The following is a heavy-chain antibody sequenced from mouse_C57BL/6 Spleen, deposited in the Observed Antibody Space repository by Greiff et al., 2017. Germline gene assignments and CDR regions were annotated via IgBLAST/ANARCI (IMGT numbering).Heavy chain of an antibody. Sequence: VKVVESGPGLVQPSQSLSITCTVSGFSLTSYGVHWVRQSPGKGLEWLGVIWSGGSTDYNAAFISRLSISKDNSKSQVFFKRNSLQADDTVIYYCARNAGYYGCSYEDWYFDVWGTGTTVTVSS. J-gene: IGHJ1*03. V-gene: IGHV2-2*01. CDR3: ARNAGYYGCSYEDWYFDV. CDR1: GFSLTSYG. D-gene: IGHD1-1*01. CDR2: IWSGGST.